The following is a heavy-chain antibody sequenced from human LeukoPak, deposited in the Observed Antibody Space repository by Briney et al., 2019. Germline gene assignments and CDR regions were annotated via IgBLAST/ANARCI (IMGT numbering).Heavy chain of an antibody. V-gene: IGHV3-11*01. CDR2: ISSSGSTI. D-gene: IGHD4-17*01. Sequence: GGSLRLSCAASGFTFSDYYMSWIRQAPGKGLEWVSYISSSGSTIYYADSVKGRFTISRDNAKNSLYLQMNSLRAEDSAVYYCARYLYGDYVYAFDIWGQGTMVTVSS. CDR1: GFTFSDYY. CDR3: ARYLYGDYVYAFDI. J-gene: IGHJ3*02.